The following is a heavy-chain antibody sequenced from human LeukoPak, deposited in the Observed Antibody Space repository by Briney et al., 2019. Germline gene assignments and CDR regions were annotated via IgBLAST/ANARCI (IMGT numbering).Heavy chain of an antibody. CDR3: ARELGMDYYDSSGYLVYYFDY. CDR2: IIPSFGTA. CDR1: GGTFNSYA. Sequence: GASVKVSCKASGGTFNSYAISWVRQAPGQGLEWMGRIIPSFGTANYAQQFQGRVTITTDESRSTAYLEPSSLRSEDTAVYYCARELGMDYYDSSGYLVYYFDYWGQGTLVTVSS. D-gene: IGHD3-22*01. V-gene: IGHV1-69*05. J-gene: IGHJ4*02.